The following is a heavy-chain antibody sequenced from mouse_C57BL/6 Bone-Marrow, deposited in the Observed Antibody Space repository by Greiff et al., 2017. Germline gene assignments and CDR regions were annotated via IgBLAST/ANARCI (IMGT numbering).Heavy chain of an antibody. CDR2: IYPGGCYT. CDR3: ARERDYDFFFAY. J-gene: IGHJ3*01. D-gene: IGHD2-4*01. V-gene: IGHV1-63*01. Sequence: QVQLQQSGAELVRPGTSVKMSCKASGYTFTNYWIGWAKQRAGHGLEWIGDIYPGGCYTNYNEKFKGKATLTADKSSSTTYMQLSSLTSEDSAIYYCARERDYDFFFAYWGQGTLVTVSA. CDR1: GYTFTNYW.